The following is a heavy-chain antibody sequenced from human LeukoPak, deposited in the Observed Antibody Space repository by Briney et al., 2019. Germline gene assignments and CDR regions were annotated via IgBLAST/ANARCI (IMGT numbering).Heavy chain of an antibody. CDR2: IYYSGST. V-gene: IGHV4-39*07. CDR1: GGSISSSSYY. D-gene: IGHD3-22*01. Sequence: SETLSLTCTVSGGSISSSSYYWGWIRQPPGKGLEWIGSIYYSGSTYYNPPLKSRVTISVDTSKNQFSLKLSSVTAADTAVYYCARVVQSTDSSGFYLPEYFQHWGQGTLVTVSS. J-gene: IGHJ1*01. CDR3: ARVVQSTDSSGFYLPEYFQH.